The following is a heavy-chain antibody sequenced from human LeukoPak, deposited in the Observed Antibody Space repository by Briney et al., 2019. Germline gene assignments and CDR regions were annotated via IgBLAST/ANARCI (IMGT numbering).Heavy chain of an antibody. V-gene: IGHV1-69*05. J-gene: IGHJ5*02. Sequence: ASVKVSCKASGGTFSSYAISWVRQAPGQGLEWMGRIIPIFGTANYAQKFQGRVTITTDESTSTAYMELSSLRSEDTAVYYCARVDYYDSSGYWGGFDPWGQGTLVTVSS. D-gene: IGHD3-22*01. CDR3: ARVDYYDSSGYWGGFDP. CDR2: IIPIFGTA. CDR1: GGTFSSYA.